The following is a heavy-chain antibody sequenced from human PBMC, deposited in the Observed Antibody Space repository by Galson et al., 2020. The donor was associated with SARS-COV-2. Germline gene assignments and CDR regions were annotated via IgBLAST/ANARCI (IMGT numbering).Heavy chain of an antibody. J-gene: IGHJ6*02. CDR3: TREGLGGDPQYYHGMDV. D-gene: IGHD2-21*01. CDR2: ISSSSVVI. CDR1: GFTFRRYN. V-gene: IGHV3-48*04. Sequence: GGSLRLSCAASGFTFRRYNFNWVRQAPGKGLEWVSYISSSSVVIHYADSVRGRFTISMDDAKTSVFLQMSNVRVDDTALYYCTREGLGGDPQYYHGMDVWGQGTTVTVSS.